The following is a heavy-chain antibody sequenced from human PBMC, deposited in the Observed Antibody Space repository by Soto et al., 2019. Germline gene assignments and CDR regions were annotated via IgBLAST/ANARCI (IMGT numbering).Heavy chain of an antibody. CDR2: IYSGGST. CDR3: ARAVSDYYYYYMDV. V-gene: IGHV3-53*04. J-gene: IGHJ6*03. Sequence: GGSLRLSCAASGFTVSSNYMSWVRQAPGKGLEWVSVIYSGGSTYYADSVKGRFTISRHNSKNTLYLQMNSLRAEDTAVYYCARAVSDYYYYYMDVWGKGTTVTVSS. CDR1: GFTVSSNY.